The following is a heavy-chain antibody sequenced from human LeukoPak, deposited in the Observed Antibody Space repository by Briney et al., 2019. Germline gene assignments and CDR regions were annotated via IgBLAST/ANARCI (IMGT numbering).Heavy chain of an antibody. CDR2: INAGNGNT. CDR3: ARDLGEYSSRDAFDI. CDR1: GYTFTSYA. J-gene: IGHJ3*02. D-gene: IGHD6-6*01. V-gene: IGHV1-3*01. Sequence: GASGKVSCKASGYTFTSYAMHWVRQAPGQRLEWMGWINAGNGNTKYSQKFQGRVTITRDTSASTAYMELSSLRSEDTAVYYCARDLGEYSSRDAFDIWGQGTMVTVSS.